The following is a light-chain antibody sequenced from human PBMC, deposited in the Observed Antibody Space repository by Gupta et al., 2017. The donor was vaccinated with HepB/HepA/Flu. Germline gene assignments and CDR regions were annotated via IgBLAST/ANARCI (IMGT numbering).Light chain of an antibody. V-gene: IGLV2-14*03. CDR3: SSYTNTETRV. Sequence: QSALTQPASVSGSPGQSITISCTGTSSDVGAYNYVSWYQQHPGKAPKVMIYDVSNRPSGVSNRFSGSKSGNTASLTISGLQAEDEADYYCSSYTNTETRVFGGGPKLTVL. CDR2: DVS. CDR1: SSDVGAYNY. J-gene: IGLJ2*01.